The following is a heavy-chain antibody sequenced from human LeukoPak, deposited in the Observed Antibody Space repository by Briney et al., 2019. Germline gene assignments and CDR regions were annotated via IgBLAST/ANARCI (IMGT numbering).Heavy chain of an antibody. Sequence: GGSLRLSCAASGFTFDDYAMHWVRQAPGKGLEWVSLISWDGGNTYYADSVKGRFTISRDNSKNSLYLQMNSLRAEDTALYYCAKSGVSSTYFDYWGQGTLVTVSS. D-gene: IGHD6-13*01. V-gene: IGHV3-43D*03. CDR3: AKSGVSSTYFDY. J-gene: IGHJ4*02. CDR1: GFTFDDYA. CDR2: ISWDGGNT.